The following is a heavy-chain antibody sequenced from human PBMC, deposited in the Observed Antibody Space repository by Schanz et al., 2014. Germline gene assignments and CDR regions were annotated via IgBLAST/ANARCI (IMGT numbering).Heavy chain of an antibody. D-gene: IGHD2-15*01. CDR3: SKDKQGSRSDDS. V-gene: IGHV3-23*04. J-gene: IGHJ5*01. Sequence: VQLVESGGGLVQPGESLRLSCAASGFSFSSYTMSWVRQAPGKGLQWVSSLSGDGGTTHYADSVKGRFIVSRDNSKNTLYLEMNRLRVDDTAVYCCSKDKQGSRSDDSWGQGTLVTVSS. CDR1: GFSFSSYT. CDR2: LSGDGGTT.